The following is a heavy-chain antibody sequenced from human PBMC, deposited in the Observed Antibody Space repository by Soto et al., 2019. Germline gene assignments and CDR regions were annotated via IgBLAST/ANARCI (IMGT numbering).Heavy chain of an antibody. CDR1: GYTFTGYY. J-gene: IGHJ4*02. V-gene: IGHV1-2*04. CDR2: INPNSGGT. D-gene: IGHD5-12*01. Sequence: ASVKVSCKASGYTFTGYYMHWVRQAPGQGLEWMGWINPNSGGTNYAQKFQGWVTMTRDTSISTAYMELSRLRSDDTAVYYCARDVGLRGYSGYSLDYWGQGTLVTVSS. CDR3: ARDVGLRGYSGYSLDY.